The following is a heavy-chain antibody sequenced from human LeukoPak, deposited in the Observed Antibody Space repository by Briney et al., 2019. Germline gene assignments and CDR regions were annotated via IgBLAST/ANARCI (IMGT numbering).Heavy chain of an antibody. CDR1: GGSFSGYY. CDR2: INHSGST. J-gene: IGHJ4*02. CDR3: ARLSVGIAVAGTDY. V-gene: IGHV4-34*01. Sequence: SETLPLTCAVYGGSFSGYYWSWIRQPPGKGLEWIGEINHSGSTNYNPSLKSRVTISVDTSKNQFSLQLSSVTAADTAVYYCARLSVGIAVAGTDYWGQGTLVTVSS. D-gene: IGHD6-19*01.